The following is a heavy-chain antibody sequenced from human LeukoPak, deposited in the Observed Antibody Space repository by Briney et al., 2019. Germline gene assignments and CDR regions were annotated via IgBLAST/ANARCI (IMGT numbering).Heavy chain of an antibody. J-gene: IGHJ4*02. CDR3: ARALRYFDWSPGHYFDY. D-gene: IGHD3-9*01. Sequence: SETLSLTCTVSGGSISSYYWSWIRQPPGKGLEWIGYIYYSGSTNYNPSLKSRVTISVDTSKNQFSLKLSSVTAADTAVYYCARALRYFDWSPGHYFDYWGQGTLVTVSS. CDR2: IYYSGST. V-gene: IGHV4-59*08. CDR1: GGSISSYY.